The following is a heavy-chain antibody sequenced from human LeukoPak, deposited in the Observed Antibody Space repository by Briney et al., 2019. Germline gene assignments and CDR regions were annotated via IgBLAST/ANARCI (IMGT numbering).Heavy chain of an antibody. D-gene: IGHD3-16*01. CDR1: GFTFSSYE. CDR2: ISSSGSTI. V-gene: IGHV3-48*03. J-gene: IGHJ4*02. Sequence: GGSLRLSCAASGFTFSSYEMNWARQAPGKGLEWVSYISSSGSTIYYADSVQGRFTISRDNAKNSLYLQMSSLRAEDTAVYYCARNDYNFDYWGQGTLVTVSS. CDR3: ARNDYNFDY.